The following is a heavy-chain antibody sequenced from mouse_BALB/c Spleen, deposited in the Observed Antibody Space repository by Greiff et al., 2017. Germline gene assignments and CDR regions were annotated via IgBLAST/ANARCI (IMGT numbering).Heavy chain of an antibody. J-gene: IGHJ2*01. CDR3: ARPYYGSSYGQ. Sequence: EVKLMESGGGLVKPGGSLKLSCAASGFAFSSYDMSWVRQTPEKRLEWVAYISSGGGSNYYPDTVKGRFTISRDNAKNTLYLQMSSLKSEDTAMYYCARPYYGSSYGQWGQGTTLTVSS. CDR2: ISSGGGSN. D-gene: IGHD1-1*01. V-gene: IGHV5-12-1*01. CDR1: GFAFSSYD.